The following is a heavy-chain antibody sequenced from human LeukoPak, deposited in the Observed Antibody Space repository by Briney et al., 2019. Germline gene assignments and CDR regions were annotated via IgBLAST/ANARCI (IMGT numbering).Heavy chain of an antibody. D-gene: IGHD1-20*01. CDR3: EKHPVLITAAGSWFDH. CDR1: GFTFNNYA. Sequence: PGGSLRLSCGASGFTFNNYAMSWVRQAPGKGLEWVSGISGNAGSTDYADSVKGRFSISRDNSKNTVYLQMNSLRAEDTAIYYCEKHPVLITAAGSWFDHWGQGTRVTVSS. V-gene: IGHV3-23*01. CDR2: ISGNAGST. J-gene: IGHJ5*02.